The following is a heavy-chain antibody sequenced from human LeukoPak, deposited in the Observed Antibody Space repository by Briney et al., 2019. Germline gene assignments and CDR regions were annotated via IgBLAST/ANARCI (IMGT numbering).Heavy chain of an antibody. V-gene: IGHV1-18*01. CDR2: ISAYNGNT. CDR3: ARARYSGGWYSEGYYYMDV. Sequence: GASVKVSCKASGYTFTSYGMSWVRQAPGQGLECMGWISAYNGNTNYAQKLQGRVTMTTDTSTSTAYMELSSLRSDDTAVYYCARARYSGGWYSEGYYYMDVWGKGTTVTVFS. D-gene: IGHD6-19*01. J-gene: IGHJ6*03. CDR1: GYTFTSYG.